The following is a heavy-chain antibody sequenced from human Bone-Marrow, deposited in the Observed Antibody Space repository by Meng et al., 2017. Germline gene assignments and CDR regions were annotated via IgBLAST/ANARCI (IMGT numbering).Heavy chain of an antibody. CDR2: FDPEDGET. CDR3: ATGVPIAAAGTRNLYYYYYGMDV. J-gene: IGHJ6*02. V-gene: IGHV1-24*01. D-gene: IGHD6-13*01. Sequence: GESLKISCAASGFTFDDYAMHWVRQAPGKGLEWMGGFDPEDGETIYAQKFQGRVTMTEDTSTDTAYMELSSLRSEDTAVYYCATGVPIAAAGTRNLYYYYYGMDVWGQGTTVTVSS. CDR1: GFTFDDYA.